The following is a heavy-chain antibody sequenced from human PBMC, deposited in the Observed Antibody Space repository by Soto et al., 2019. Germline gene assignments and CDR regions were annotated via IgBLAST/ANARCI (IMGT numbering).Heavy chain of an antibody. CDR1: GCSIRSGGYY. V-gene: IGHV4-31*03. CDR3: ASADGYTAGYGMDV. D-gene: IGHD5-18*01. Sequence: QVQLQESGPGLVKSSQTLSLTCTVSGCSIRSGGYYWSWIRQHPGKCLEWIGCIYYSGSTYYSPSLKSRLIISADTAKNQFALKLSSVTAADTAVYFCASADGYTAGYGMDVWGQGTTVSVSS. J-gene: IGHJ6*02. CDR2: IYYSGST.